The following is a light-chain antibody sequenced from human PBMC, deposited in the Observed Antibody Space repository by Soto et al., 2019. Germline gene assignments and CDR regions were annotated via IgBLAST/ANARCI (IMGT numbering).Light chain of an antibody. CDR3: SSYTSSSTLYV. V-gene: IGLV2-14*01. J-gene: IGLJ1*01. CDR2: DVS. Sequence: QSALTQPASVSGSPRQSITISCTGTSSDVGGYNYVSWYQQHPGKAPKLMIYDVSNRPSGVSNRFSGSKSGNTASLTISGRQAEDEADYYCSSYTSSSTLYVFGTGTKLTVL. CDR1: SSDVGGYNY.